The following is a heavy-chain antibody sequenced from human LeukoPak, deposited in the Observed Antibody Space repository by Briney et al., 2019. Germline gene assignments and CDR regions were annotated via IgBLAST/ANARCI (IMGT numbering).Heavy chain of an antibody. CDR1: GFTFSSYA. D-gene: IGHD1-20*01. CDR3: AKVRTNWNDADFDY. V-gene: IGHV3-23*01. CDR2: ISGSGGST. Sequence: PGGSLRLYCAASGFTFSSYAMSWVRQAPGKGLEWVSAISGSGGSTHYADSVKGRFTISRDNSKNTLYLQMNSLRAEDTAVYYCAKVRTNWNDADFDYWGQGTLVTVSS. J-gene: IGHJ4*02.